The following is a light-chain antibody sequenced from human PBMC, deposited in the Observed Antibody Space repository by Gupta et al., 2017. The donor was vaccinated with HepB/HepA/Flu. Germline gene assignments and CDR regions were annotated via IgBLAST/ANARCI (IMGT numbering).Light chain of an antibody. CDR2: TNT. CDR1: SSNIGAGYD. J-gene: IGLJ2*01. CDR3: QSYDNSVSGAV. V-gene: IGLV1-40*01. Sequence: QSVLTQPPSVSGAPGQRVTISCTGSSSNIGAGYDVHWYQQLPGTAPKLLIYTNTNRPSGVPDRFSGSKSGTSASLDITGLQAEDEADYYCQSYDNSVSGAVFGGGTKLTVL.